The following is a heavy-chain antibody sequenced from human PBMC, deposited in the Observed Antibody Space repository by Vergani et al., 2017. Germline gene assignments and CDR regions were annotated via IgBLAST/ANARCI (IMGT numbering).Heavy chain of an antibody. J-gene: IGHJ6*02. CDR1: GGSFSGYY. CDR3: ARGRRLWFGGSGYYGMDV. V-gene: IGHV4-34*01. Sequence: QVQLQQWGAGLLKPSETLSLTCAVYGGSFSGYYWSWICQPPGTGLEWVGEINHSGSTNSNPSLRSRVTISVDTSKNQFSLKLSSVTAADTAVYYCARGRRLWFGGSGYYGMDVWGQGTTVTVSS. D-gene: IGHD3-10*01. CDR2: INHSGST.